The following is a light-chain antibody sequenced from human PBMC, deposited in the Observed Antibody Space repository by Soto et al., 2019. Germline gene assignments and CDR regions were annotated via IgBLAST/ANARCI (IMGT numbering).Light chain of an antibody. J-gene: IGKJ2*01. V-gene: IGKV1-5*03. Sequence: DIEMTQSPSTLSASVGDRVTITCRASQSITTWLAWYQQKPGKAPKLLIYKATNVQTGVPSRFSGSGSGTEFSLTISSLQPEDFAIYYCQQYNGYQYTFGQGTKLEIK. CDR2: KAT. CDR1: QSITTW. CDR3: QQYNGYQYT.